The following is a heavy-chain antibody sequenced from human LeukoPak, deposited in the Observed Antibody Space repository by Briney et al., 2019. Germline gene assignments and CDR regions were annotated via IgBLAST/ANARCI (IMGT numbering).Heavy chain of an antibody. CDR3: ARGGVVVTAYFDY. V-gene: IGHV5-51*01. D-gene: IGHD2-15*01. Sequence: GESLKISCKGFGYRFTSYWIGWVRQMSGKGLEWMGIVYPGDSDTRYSPSFQGQVTISADKSISTAYLQWSSLKASDTAMCYCARGGVVVTAYFDYWGQGTLVTVSS. J-gene: IGHJ4*02. CDR2: VYPGDSDT. CDR1: GYRFTSYW.